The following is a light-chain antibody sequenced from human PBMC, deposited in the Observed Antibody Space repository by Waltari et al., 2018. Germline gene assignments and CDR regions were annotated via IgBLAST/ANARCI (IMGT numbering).Light chain of an antibody. CDR1: SSDVGGYNY. V-gene: IGLV2-14*01. CDR2: DVS. J-gene: IGLJ3*02. CDR3: CSFTSRSTWV. Sequence: QSALTQPASVSGSPGQSITISCTGTSSDVGGYNYVSWYQQHPGKAPKLLIFDVSYRPSGVSDRFSGSESGNTASLTISGLQAEDESDYYCCSFTSRSTWVFGGGTKLTVL.